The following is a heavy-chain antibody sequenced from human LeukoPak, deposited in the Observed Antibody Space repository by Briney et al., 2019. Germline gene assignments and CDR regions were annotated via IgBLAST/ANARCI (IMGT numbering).Heavy chain of an antibody. CDR3: ATPLYSSSWPSFDY. Sequence: SVKVSCKASGGTFSSYAISWVRQAPGQGLEWMGRIIPIFGTANYAQKFQGRVTITTDASTSTAYMELSSLRSEDTAVYYCATPLYSSSWPSFDYWGQGTLVTVSS. J-gene: IGHJ4*02. CDR2: IIPIFGTA. V-gene: IGHV1-69*05. D-gene: IGHD6-13*01. CDR1: GGTFSSYA.